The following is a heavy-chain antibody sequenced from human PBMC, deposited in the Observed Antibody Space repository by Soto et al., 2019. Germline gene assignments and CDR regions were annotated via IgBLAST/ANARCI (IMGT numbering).Heavy chain of an antibody. CDR2: IKEDGGDT. Sequence: EVQLVESGGGLVQPGGSLRLSCAASGFTFSRYWINWVRQTPGKGLEWVANIKEDGGDTNYVDSVKGRFTISRDNAKNSLYLKMDSLREEDTAVYYCARDCTGGRCSNGRWGMDVWGQGTTVTVSS. D-gene: IGHD2-15*01. CDR1: GFTFSRYW. J-gene: IGHJ6*02. V-gene: IGHV3-7*04. CDR3: ARDCTGGRCSNGRWGMDV.